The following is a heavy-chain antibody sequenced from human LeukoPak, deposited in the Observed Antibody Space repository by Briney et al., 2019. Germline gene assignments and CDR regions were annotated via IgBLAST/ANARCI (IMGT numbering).Heavy chain of an antibody. CDR2: IYYSGST. Sequence: SETLSLTCTVSGGSISSYYWSWIRQPPGEGLEWIGYIYYSGSTNYNPSLKSRVTISVDTSKNQFSLKLSSVTAADTAVYYCARLTSSSWYGNYYYGMDVWGQGTTVTVSS. CDR1: GGSISSYY. D-gene: IGHD6-13*01. V-gene: IGHV4-59*01. CDR3: ARLTSSSWYGNYYYGMDV. J-gene: IGHJ6*02.